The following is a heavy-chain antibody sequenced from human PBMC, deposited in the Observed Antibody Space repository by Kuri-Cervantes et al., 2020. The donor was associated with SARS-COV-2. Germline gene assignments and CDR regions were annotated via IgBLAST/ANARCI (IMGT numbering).Heavy chain of an antibody. J-gene: IGHJ3*02. CDR1: GFTFSSYG. V-gene: IGHV3-23*01. CDR2: ISGPGGST. CDR3: AKDEVDQGGFDI. Sequence: GESLKISCAASGFTFSSYGMHWVRQAPGKGLEWVSAISGPGGSTYYADSVKDRFTISRDNSKKALSLQMNSLRADDTAVYYCAKDEVDQGGFDIWGQGTVVTVSS. D-gene: IGHD2-15*01.